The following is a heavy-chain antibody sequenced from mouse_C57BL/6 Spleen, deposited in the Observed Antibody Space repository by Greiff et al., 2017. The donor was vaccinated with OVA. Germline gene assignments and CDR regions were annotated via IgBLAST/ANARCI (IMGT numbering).Heavy chain of an antibody. J-gene: IGHJ4*01. CDR2: ISDGGSYT. CDR1: GFTFSSYA. V-gene: IGHV5-4*01. CDR3: ARGDYGSSYDYYAVDY. Sequence: EVQLVESGGGLVKPGGSLKLSCAASGFTFSSYAMSWVRQTPEKRLEWVATISDGGSYTYYPDNVKGRFNISRDNAKNNLYLQMSHLKSEDTAMYYCARGDYGSSYDYYAVDYWGQGTSVTVSS. D-gene: IGHD1-1*01.